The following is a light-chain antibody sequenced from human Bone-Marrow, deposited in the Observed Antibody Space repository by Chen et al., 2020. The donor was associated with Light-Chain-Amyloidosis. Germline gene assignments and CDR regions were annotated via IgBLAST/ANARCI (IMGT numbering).Light chain of an antibody. CDR3: QHRGGWPPLS. CDR1: QTISTH. Sequence: EVVLSQSPATLSFSPGERATLSCRASQTISTHLVWYQQHPGQVPRPLIYDASTRATGIPARFSGSGSGTDFTLSISSLEAEDFAVYYCQHRGGWPPLSFGGGTKIEIK. V-gene: IGKV3-11*01. J-gene: IGKJ4*01. CDR2: DAS.